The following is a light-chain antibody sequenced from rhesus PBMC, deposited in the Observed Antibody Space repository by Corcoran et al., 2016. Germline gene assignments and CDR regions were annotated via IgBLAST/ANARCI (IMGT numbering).Light chain of an antibody. V-gene: IGKV1-43*02. CDR1: QGISTY. CDR3: LQYNSDPYT. Sequence: DIQMTQSPSSLSASVGDRVTITCRASQGISTYLNWYQQKPGKAPKRLIYAASSLKSGVPSRFSGSGSGTDFTLTISSLQPEDFATYYCLQYNSDPYTFGQGTKLDIK. J-gene: IGKJ2*01. CDR2: AAS.